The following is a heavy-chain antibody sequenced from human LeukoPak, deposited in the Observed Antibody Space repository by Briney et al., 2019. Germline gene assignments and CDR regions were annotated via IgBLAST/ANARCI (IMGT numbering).Heavy chain of an antibody. CDR1: DDSITMYY. V-gene: IGHV4-59*08. CDR2: VDHTGST. CDR3: ASFYCSGGSCYQYYYYYYYMDV. J-gene: IGHJ6*03. Sequence: SETLSLTCTVSDDSITMYYWTWIRQPPGKGLEWIGYVDHTGSTKFNPSLNGRVSISRDTSNNFFSLKLSSVTAADTAVYYCASFYCSGGSCYQYYYYYYYMDVWGKGTTVTISS. D-gene: IGHD2-15*01.